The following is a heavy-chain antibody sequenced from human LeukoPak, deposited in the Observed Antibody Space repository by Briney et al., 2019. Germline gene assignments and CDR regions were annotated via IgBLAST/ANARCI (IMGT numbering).Heavy chain of an antibody. Sequence: GGSLRLSCVASGFTFSSYEMNWVRQAPGKGLEWVSYISSSGSTIYYADSVKGRFTISRDNAKNSLYLQMNSLRAEDTAVYYCARGVNDAFDIWGQGTMVTVSS. CDR1: GFTFSSYE. V-gene: IGHV3-48*03. J-gene: IGHJ3*02. CDR3: ARGVNDAFDI. CDR2: ISSSGSTI.